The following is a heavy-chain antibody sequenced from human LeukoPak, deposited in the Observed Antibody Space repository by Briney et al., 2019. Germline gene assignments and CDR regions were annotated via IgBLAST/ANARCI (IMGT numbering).Heavy chain of an antibody. Sequence: GGSLRLSCVASGFTFSSYGMHWVRQAPGKGLEWVSFIRYDGSNKYYADSVKGQPTISRDNSKNTLYLQMNSLRAEDTAVYYCANQDSTEYSYYFDFWGQGTLVTVSS. CDR3: ANQDSTEYSYYFDF. D-gene: IGHD2/OR15-2a*01. J-gene: IGHJ4*02. CDR2: IRYDGSNK. CDR1: GFTFSSYG. V-gene: IGHV3-30*02.